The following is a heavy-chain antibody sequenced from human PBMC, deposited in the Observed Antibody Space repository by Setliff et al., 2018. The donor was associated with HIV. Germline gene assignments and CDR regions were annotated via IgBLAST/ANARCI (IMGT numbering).Heavy chain of an antibody. D-gene: IGHD4-17*01. J-gene: IGHJ5*02. CDR1: GGSLSGYY. CDR3: ARRPISPFTLTTGMLDP. V-gene: IGHV4-34*01. Sequence: SETLSLTCAVSGGSLSGYYWTWIRQTPEKGLQWIGEINDGGNTNDSPSLKSRVSMSVDTSKNQFSLRLISVTAADTAVYYCARRPISPFTLTTGMLDPWGQGIQVTVSS. CDR2: INDGGNT.